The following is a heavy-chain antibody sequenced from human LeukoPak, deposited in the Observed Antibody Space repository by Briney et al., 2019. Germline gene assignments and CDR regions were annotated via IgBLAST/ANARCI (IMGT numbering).Heavy chain of an antibody. CDR3: ARGGGVRTGSGWRPGNWFDP. CDR1: GYSISSGYF. CDR2: IHSGESP. Sequence: SETLSLTCSVSGYSISSGYFWGWIRQPPGKGLGWIGIIHSGESPYYSPSLESRISISIDTSKNQFSLKFNSVTAADTAVYYCARGGGVRTGSGWRPGNWFDPWGQGTLVIVSS. J-gene: IGHJ5*02. D-gene: IGHD6-19*01. V-gene: IGHV4-38-2*02.